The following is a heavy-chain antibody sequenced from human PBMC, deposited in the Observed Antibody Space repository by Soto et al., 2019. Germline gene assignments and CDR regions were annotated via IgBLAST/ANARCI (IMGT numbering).Heavy chain of an antibody. CDR1: GFTFSSYA. CDR2: ISGSGGNK. D-gene: IGHD3-3*01. Sequence: EVQLLESGGGLVQPGGSLRLSCAASGFTFSSYAMSWVRQAPGKGLEWVSAISGSGGNKYYADSVKGRCTISRDNSKNTLYMQMNSLRAEDMAVYYCAEEPTYKRQGYEAKIFDYWVQGAQDNVSS. V-gene: IGHV3-23*01. CDR3: AEEPTYKRQGYEAKIFDY. J-gene: IGHJ4*02.